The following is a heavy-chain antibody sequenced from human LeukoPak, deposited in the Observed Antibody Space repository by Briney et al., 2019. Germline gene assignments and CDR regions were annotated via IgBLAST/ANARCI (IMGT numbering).Heavy chain of an antibody. Sequence: GGSLRLSCAASGFTFSSYDTHWVRQATGKGLEWVSAIGTAGDTYYPGSVKGRFTISRENAKNSLYLQMNSLRAGDTAVYYCARSGSYGAFDIWGQGTMVTVSS. CDR1: GFTFSSYD. CDR3: ARSGSYGAFDI. J-gene: IGHJ3*02. V-gene: IGHV3-13*01. CDR2: IGTAGDT. D-gene: IGHD1-26*01.